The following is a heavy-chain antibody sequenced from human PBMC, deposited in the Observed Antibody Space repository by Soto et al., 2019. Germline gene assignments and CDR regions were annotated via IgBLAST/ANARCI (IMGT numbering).Heavy chain of an antibody. Sequence: ASVKVSCKASEYTFTSYYMHWVRQAPGQGLEWMGIINPSGGSTSYAQKFQRRVTMTRDTSTSTVYTELSSLRSEDTAVYYCARDHRHYYDSSGYDDYWGQGTLVTVSS. CDR2: INPSGGST. V-gene: IGHV1-46*01. CDR1: EYTFTSYY. CDR3: ARDHRHYYDSSGYDDY. D-gene: IGHD3-22*01. J-gene: IGHJ4*02.